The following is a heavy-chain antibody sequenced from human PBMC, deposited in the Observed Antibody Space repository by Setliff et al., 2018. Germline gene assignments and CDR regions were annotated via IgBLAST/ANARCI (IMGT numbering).Heavy chain of an antibody. CDR2: LHPNGITT. CDR3: ARDQGSYGYRAFDF. V-gene: IGHV3-74*01. D-gene: IGHD5-18*01. J-gene: IGHJ4*02. CDR1: GFTLSRFW. Sequence: QPGGSLRLSCVTSGFTLSRFWMHWVRQVPGKGLVWVSRLHPNGITTRYADSVKGRSTIYRDMAENTLYLQMNSLRAEDTAVYYCARDQGSYGYRAFDFWGQGTLVTVSS.